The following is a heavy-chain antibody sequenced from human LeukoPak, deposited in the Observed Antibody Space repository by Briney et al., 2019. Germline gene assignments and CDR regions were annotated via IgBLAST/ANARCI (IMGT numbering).Heavy chain of an antibody. V-gene: IGHV4-34*01. Sequence: PSETLSLTCAVYGGSSSGYYWSWIRQPPGKGLEWIGEINHSGSTNYNPSLKSRVTISVDTSKNQFSLKLSSVTAADTAVYYCARAPYGDYELDYWGQGTLVTVSS. CDR2: INHSGST. J-gene: IGHJ4*02. CDR3: ARAPYGDYELDY. CDR1: GGSSSGYY. D-gene: IGHD4-17*01.